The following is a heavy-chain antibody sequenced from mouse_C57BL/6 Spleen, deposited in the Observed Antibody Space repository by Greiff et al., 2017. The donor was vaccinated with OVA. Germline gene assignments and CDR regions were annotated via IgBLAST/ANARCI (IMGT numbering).Heavy chain of an antibody. CDR3: ARDYYSNSV. CDR1: GFTFSSYA. V-gene: IGHV5-4*01. CDR2: ISDGGSYT. Sequence: EVQVVESGGGLVKPGGSLKLSCAASGFTFSSYAMSWVRQTPEKRLEWVATISDGGSYTYYPDNVKGRFTISRDNAKNNLYLQMSHLKSEDTAMYYCARDYYSNSVWGQGTLVTVSA. D-gene: IGHD2-5*01. J-gene: IGHJ3*01.